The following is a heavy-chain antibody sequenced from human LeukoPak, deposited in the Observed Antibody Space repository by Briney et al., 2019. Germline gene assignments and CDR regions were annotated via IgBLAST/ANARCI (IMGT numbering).Heavy chain of an antibody. CDR2: INPSGGST. V-gene: IGHV1-46*01. J-gene: IGHJ5*02. CDR1: GYTFTSYY. D-gene: IGHD5-18*01. Sequence: GASVKVSCKASGYTFTSYYMHWVRQAPGQGLEWMGIINPSGGSTSYAQKFQGRVTMTRDTSTSTVYMELSSLRSEDTAVYYCARDMDTAMPSNRFDPWGQGTLVTVSS. CDR3: ARDMDTAMPSNRFDP.